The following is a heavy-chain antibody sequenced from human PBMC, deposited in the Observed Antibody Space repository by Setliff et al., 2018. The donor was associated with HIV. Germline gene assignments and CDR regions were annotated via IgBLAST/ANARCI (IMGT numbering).Heavy chain of an antibody. CDR2: ISSGGNTI. V-gene: IGHV3-48*03. J-gene: IGHJ4*02. CDR1: GFTFSSYE. D-gene: IGHD3-22*01. CDR3: AREGYYDTSAYFY. Sequence: LRLSCAVSGFTFSSYEMNWVRQAPGKGLEWVSYISSGGNTIYYTDSVKGRFTISRDNAKNPLYLQMNSLRAEDTAVYYCAREGYYDTSAYFYWGQGTLVTVSS.